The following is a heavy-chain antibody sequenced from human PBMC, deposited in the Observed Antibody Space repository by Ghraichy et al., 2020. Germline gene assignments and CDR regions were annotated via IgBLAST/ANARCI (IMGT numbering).Heavy chain of an antibody. CDR3: ARTPSLPRSDYGDYNGDYYYYMDV. Sequence: SGPTLVKPTQTLTLTCTFSGFSLSTSGMCVSWIRQPPGKALEWLALIDWDDDKYYSTSLKTRLTISKDTSKNQVVLTMTNMDPVDTATYYCARTPSLPRSDYGDYNGDYYYYMDVWGKGTTVTVSS. J-gene: IGHJ6*03. CDR2: IDWDDDK. CDR1: GFSLSTSGMC. D-gene: IGHD4-17*01. V-gene: IGHV2-70*01.